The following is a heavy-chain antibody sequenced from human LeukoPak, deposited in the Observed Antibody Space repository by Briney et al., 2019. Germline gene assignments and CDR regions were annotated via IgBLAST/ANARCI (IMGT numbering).Heavy chain of an antibody. CDR2: IYYSGST. CDR3: ARGIRPSLNNYWFDP. Sequence: SETLSLTCTVSGGSISSVGYYWGGFRRHPGRARGGIGYIYYSGSTYYNPSLKSRVTISVDTSKNQFSLKLSSVTAADTAVYYCARGIRPSLNNYWFDPWGQGTLVTVSS. D-gene: IGHD1-20*01. CDR1: GGSISSVGYY. V-gene: IGHV4-31*03. J-gene: IGHJ5*02.